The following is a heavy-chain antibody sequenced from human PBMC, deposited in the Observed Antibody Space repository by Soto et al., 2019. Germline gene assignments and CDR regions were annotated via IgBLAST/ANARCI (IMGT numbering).Heavy chain of an antibody. D-gene: IGHD6-6*01. CDR3: PRGTSIPASGDY. V-gene: IGHV1-18*01. J-gene: IGHJ4*01. CDR2: VSAYNGER. Sequence: QVQLVQSGAEVKKPGASVKVSCKASGYTFTNYGINWVRQAPGQGLEWLGWVSAYNGERRYAQRVQARVIMTTDTSTTTAYMELWCLRSDDTAVYYCPRGTSIPASGDYWGQGTLVTVSS. CDR1: GYTFTNYG.